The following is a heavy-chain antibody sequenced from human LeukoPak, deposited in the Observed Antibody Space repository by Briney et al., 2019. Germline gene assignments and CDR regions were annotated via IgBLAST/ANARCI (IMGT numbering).Heavy chain of an antibody. V-gene: IGHV1-2*02. CDR2: INPNSGGT. Sequence: ASVKVSCKASGYTFTGYYMHWVRQAPGQGLEWMGWINPNSGGTNYAQKFQGRVTMTRDTSISTAYMELSRLRSDDTAVYYCARDIVVVPAAMEGFDPWGQGTLVTVSS. J-gene: IGHJ5*02. CDR3: ARDIVVVPAAMEGFDP. D-gene: IGHD2-2*01. CDR1: GYTFTGYY.